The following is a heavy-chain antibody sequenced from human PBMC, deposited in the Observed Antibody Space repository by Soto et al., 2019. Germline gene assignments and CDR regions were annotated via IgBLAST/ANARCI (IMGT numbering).Heavy chain of an antibody. J-gene: IGHJ6*03. CDR2: IWYDGSNK. CDR3: ASTTPDAPLPLHFYYYYYMDV. D-gene: IGHD1-26*01. V-gene: IGHV3-33*01. Sequence: QVQLVESGGGVVQPGRSLRLSCAASGFTFSSYVMHWVRQAPGKGLEWVAVIWYDGSNKYYADSVKGRFTISRDKSNNSLYLQMNSLRAADTAVYYCASTTPDAPLPLHFYYYYYMDVWGKGTTVTVSS. CDR1: GFTFSSYV.